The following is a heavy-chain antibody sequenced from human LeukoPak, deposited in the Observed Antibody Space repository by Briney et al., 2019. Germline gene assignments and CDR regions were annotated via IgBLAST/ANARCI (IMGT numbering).Heavy chain of an antibody. D-gene: IGHD6-6*01. Sequence: PGGSLRLSCAASGFTVSSNYMSWVRQAPGKGLEWVSAISGSGGSTYYADSVKGRFTISRDNSKNTLYLQMNSLRAEDTAVYYCAKGSSRDDDNDYWGQGTLVTVSS. CDR3: AKGSSRDDDNDY. CDR2: ISGSGGST. V-gene: IGHV3-23*01. CDR1: GFTVSSNY. J-gene: IGHJ4*02.